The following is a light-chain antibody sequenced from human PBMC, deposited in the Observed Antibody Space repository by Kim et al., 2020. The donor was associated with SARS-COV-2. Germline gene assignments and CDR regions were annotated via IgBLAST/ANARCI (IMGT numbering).Light chain of an antibody. CDR1: TSNIGAGYD. J-gene: IGLJ2*01. V-gene: IGLV1-40*01. Sequence: QSVLTQPPSVFGTPGQRVTISCTGSTSNIGAGYDVHWYQQLPGTAPKLLISGNNNRPSGVPDRFSGSKSGTSASLAITGLQAGDEADYYCQSYDNSLSALVFGGGTQLTVL. CDR3: QSYDNSLSALV. CDR2: GNN.